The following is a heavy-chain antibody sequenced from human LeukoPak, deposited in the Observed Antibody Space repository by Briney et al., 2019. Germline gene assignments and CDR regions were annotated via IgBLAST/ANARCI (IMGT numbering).Heavy chain of an antibody. J-gene: IGHJ4*02. V-gene: IGHV3-21*01. CDR1: GFTFSIYN. CDR3: ARDLDFWSGYTDY. D-gene: IGHD3-3*01. Sequence: GGSLRLSCAATGFTFSIYNLNWVRQAPGKGLEWVSSMTSTSHVYYADSLKGRFTISRDNAKNSLYLQMNSLRAEDTAVYYCARDLDFWSGYTDYWGQGTLVTVSS. CDR2: MTSTSHV.